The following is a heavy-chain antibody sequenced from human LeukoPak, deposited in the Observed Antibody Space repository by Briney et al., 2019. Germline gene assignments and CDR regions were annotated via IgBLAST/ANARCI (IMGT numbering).Heavy chain of an antibody. CDR1: GFSFSSYW. D-gene: IGHD2/OR15-2a*01. J-gene: IGHJ5*01. Sequence: GGSLRLSCTASGFSFSSYWMSWVRQAPGKGLQWVANIKQDGSDQDYVGSLRGRFTISRDNAKNSLYLQMNSLRAEDTAVYYCARDRKESFFDSWGQGTLVTVSS. CDR2: IKQDGSDQ. CDR3: ARDRKESFFDS. V-gene: IGHV3-7*01.